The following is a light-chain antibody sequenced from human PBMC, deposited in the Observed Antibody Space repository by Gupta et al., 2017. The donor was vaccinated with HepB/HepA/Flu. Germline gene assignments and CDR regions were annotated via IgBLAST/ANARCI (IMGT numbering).Light chain of an antibody. V-gene: IGKV3-11*01. CDR3: QQRSNWPPGYT. CDR1: QSVSSY. J-gene: IGKJ2*01. CDR2: DAS. Sequence: EIVLTQSPATLSLSPGERATLSCRASQSVSSYLAWYQQKPGQAPRLLIYDASNRATGIPARFSGSGSGTDFTLTISSLEPEDFAVYYCQQRSNWPPGYTFGQGTKLEIE.